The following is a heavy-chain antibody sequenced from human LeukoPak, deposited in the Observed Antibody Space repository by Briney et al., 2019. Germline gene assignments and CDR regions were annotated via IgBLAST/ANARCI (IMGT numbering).Heavy chain of an antibody. J-gene: IGHJ6*04. Sequence: GSRRLSCAASGFTFSSYEMNWVRQAPGKGLEWVSYISSSGSTIYYADSVKGRFTISRDNAKNSLYLQMNSLRAEDTAVYYCAELGITMIGGVWGKGTTVTISS. D-gene: IGHD3-10*02. V-gene: IGHV3-48*03. CDR1: GFTFSSYE. CDR2: ISSSGSTI. CDR3: AELGITMIGGV.